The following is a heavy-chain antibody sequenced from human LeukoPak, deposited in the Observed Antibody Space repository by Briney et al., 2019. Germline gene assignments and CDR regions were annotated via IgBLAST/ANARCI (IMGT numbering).Heavy chain of an antibody. J-gene: IGHJ4*02. CDR2: IKEDGSER. CDR1: AFIFSGHW. CDR3: ARGRGNGY. V-gene: IGHV3-7*03. Sequence: GGSLRLSCEGSAFIFSGHWMNWVRQTPGKGLEWVASIKEDGSERQYVDSVKGRFLISRDNAKNSLYLQMNSLRAEDTAVYYCARGRGNGYWGQGTLVTVSS.